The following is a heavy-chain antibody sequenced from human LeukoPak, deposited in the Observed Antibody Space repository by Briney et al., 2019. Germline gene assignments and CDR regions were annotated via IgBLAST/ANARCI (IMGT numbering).Heavy chain of an antibody. CDR1: GFTFSSYA. J-gene: IGHJ6*02. V-gene: IGHV3-23*01. Sequence: GGSLRLSCAASGFTFSSYAMSWVRQAPGKGLEWVSAISGSGGSTYYADSVKGRFTISRDNSKNTLYLQMNSLRAEDTAVYYCARDLIIEQLGYYYGMDVWGQGTTVTVSS. CDR2: ISGSGGST. CDR3: ARDLIIEQLGYYYGMDV. D-gene: IGHD6-6*01.